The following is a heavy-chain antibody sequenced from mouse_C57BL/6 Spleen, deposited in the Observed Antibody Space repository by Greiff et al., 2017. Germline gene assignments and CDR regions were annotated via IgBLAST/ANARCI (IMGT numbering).Heavy chain of an antibody. J-gene: IGHJ4*01. D-gene: IGHD1-1*01. CDR3: ANTVVATGAMDY. CDR1: GFTFSDYG. Sequence: DVKLVESGGGLVKPGGSLKLSCAASGFTFSDYGMHWVRQAPEKGLEWVAYISSGSSTIYYADTVKGRFTISRDNAKNTLFLQMTSLRSEDTAMYYCANTVVATGAMDYWGQGTSVTVSS. V-gene: IGHV5-17*01. CDR2: ISSGSSTI.